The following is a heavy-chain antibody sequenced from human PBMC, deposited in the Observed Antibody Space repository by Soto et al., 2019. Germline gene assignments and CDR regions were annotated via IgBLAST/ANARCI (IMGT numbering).Heavy chain of an antibody. CDR3: ARDGDGSGRTDFQY. D-gene: IGHD3-3*01. V-gene: IGHV6-1*01. J-gene: IGHJ4*02. CDR1: GDSVSSNSAA. CDR2: TYYRSKWFN. Sequence: SQTLSLTCAISGDSVSSNSAAWNWIRQSPSRGLEWLGRTYYRSKWFNEYALSVKSRISINADTSKNQFSLQLSSVTLEDTAVYYCARDGDGSGRTDFQYWGQGTLVTVSS.